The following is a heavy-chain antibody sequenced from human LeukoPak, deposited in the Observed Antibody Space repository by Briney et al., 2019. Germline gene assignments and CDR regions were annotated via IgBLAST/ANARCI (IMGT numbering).Heavy chain of an antibody. Sequence: GSVKVSCKASGYTFTDYYMHWVRQAPGQGLEWMGWIYPNSGGTNYAQNFQGRVTMTRDTSISTAYMGLSRLRSDDTAVYFCARGRSDYYLDSWGQGTLVTDSS. CDR3: ARGRSDYYLDS. J-gene: IGHJ4*02. V-gene: IGHV1-2*02. CDR2: IYPNSGGT. D-gene: IGHD3-10*01. CDR1: GYTFTDYY.